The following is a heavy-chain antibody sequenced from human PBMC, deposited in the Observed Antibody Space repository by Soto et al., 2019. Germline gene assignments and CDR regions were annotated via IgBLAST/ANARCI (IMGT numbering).Heavy chain of an antibody. CDR1: GFSLSTSGMC. D-gene: IGHD6-19*01. Sequence: SGPTLVNPTQTLTLTCTFSGFSLSTSGMCVSWIRQPPGKALDWLALIDWDDDKYYSTSLKTRLTISKGTSKNQVVLTMTNMDPVETATYYCARTRSGWYKNSYYYYYGMDVWGQGTTVTVSS. V-gene: IGHV2-70*01. J-gene: IGHJ6*02. CDR2: IDWDDDK. CDR3: ARTRSGWYKNSYYYYYGMDV.